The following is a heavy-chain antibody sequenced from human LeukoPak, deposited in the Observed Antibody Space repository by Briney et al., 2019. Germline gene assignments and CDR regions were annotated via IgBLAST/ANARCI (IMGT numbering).Heavy chain of an antibody. V-gene: IGHV4-38-2*02. D-gene: IGHD5/OR15-5a*01. Sequence: SETLSLTCTVSGYSISSGYYWGWIRQPPGKGLEWIGSIYHSGSTYYNPSLKSRVTISVDTSKNQFSLKLSSVTAADTAVYYCARDLPLRARSNWGQGTLVTVSS. CDR3: ARDLPLRARSN. J-gene: IGHJ4*02. CDR1: GYSISSGYY. CDR2: IYHSGST.